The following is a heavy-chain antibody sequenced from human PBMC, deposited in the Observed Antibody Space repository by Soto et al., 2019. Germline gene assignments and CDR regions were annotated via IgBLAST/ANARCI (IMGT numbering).Heavy chain of an antibody. Sequence: PGGSLRLSCAASGFTFSAYEMNWVRQAPGKGLEWVSYISSSGNTIYYADSVKGRFTISRDNAKNSLFLQMNSLRVEDTAFYYCAGSPFLECNWAQGTLVTVSS. CDR1: GFTFSAYE. CDR3: AGSPFLECN. J-gene: IGHJ4*02. CDR2: ISSSGNTI. D-gene: IGHD3-3*02. V-gene: IGHV3-48*03.